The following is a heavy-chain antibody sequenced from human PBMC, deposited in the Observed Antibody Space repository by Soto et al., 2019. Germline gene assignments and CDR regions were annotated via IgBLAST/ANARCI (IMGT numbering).Heavy chain of an antibody. CDR1: GFTFSSYA. J-gene: IGHJ3*02. V-gene: IGHV3-30-3*01. CDR3: ARGENMFRGWDAFDI. CDR2: ISYDGSNK. D-gene: IGHD3-10*01. Sequence: QVQLVESGGGVVQPGRSLRLSCAASGFTFSSYAMHWVRQAPGKGLEWVAVISYDGSNKYYADSVKGRFTISRDNSKNTLYRQMNSLRAEDTAVYYCARGENMFRGWDAFDIWGQGTMVTVSS.